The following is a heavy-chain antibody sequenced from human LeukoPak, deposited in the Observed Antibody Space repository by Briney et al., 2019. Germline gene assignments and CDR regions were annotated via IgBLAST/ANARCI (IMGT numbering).Heavy chain of an antibody. CDR3: ARRRGITMVRGAKWFDP. Sequence: SETLSLTCTVSGGSISTSNYYWSWIRQPPGKGLEWIGEINHSGSTNYNPSLKSRVTISVDTSKNQFSLKLSSVTAADTAVYYCARRRGITMVRGAKWFDPWGQGTLVTVSS. CDR1: GGSISTSNYY. CDR2: INHSGST. J-gene: IGHJ5*02. D-gene: IGHD3-10*01. V-gene: IGHV4-39*07.